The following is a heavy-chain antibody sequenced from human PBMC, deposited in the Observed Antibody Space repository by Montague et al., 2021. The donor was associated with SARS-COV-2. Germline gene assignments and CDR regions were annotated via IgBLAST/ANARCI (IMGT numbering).Heavy chain of an antibody. D-gene: IGHD3-16*02. CDR2: VYYSGST. CDR3: ARLGFVELWLNLGWFDP. Sequence: SETLSLTCSVSGDSIRSSGYSWGWIRQPPGKGLEWIGTVYYSGSTNYNPSLKSRVTMPVDTSKNQFSLELRSVTAADTAVYYCARLGFVELWLNLGWFDPWGQGTLVTVSS. V-gene: IGHV4-39*01. CDR1: GDSIRSSGYS. J-gene: IGHJ5*02.